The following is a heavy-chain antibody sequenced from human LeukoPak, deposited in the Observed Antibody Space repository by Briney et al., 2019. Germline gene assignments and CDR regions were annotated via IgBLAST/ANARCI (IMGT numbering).Heavy chain of an antibody. CDR1: GFTFSNSA. J-gene: IGHJ6*02. D-gene: IGHD4-17*01. CDR2: IVVGSGDT. CDR3: AAGPYGGLDV. V-gene: IGHV1-58*02. Sequence: SVKVSCKASGFTFSNSAMQWVRQARGQRLEWIGWIVVGSGDTSYAQKFQGRVTISRDLSTSTAYMDLSSLRSEDTAVYFCAAGPYGGLDVWGQGTTVTVSS.